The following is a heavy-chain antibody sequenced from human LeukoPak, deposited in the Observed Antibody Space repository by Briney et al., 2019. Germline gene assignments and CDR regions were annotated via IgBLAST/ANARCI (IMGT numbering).Heavy chain of an antibody. CDR3: AAGTTGTTLVDY. V-gene: IGHV1-8*01. CDR1: GYTFTSYD. Sequence: ASVKVSCKASGYTFTSYDINWVRQATGQGLEWMGWMNPNSGNTGYAQKFQGRVTMTRNTSISTAYMELSSLRSEDTAVYYCAAGTTGTTLVDYWGQGTLVTVSS. J-gene: IGHJ4*02. CDR2: MNPNSGNT. D-gene: IGHD1-1*01.